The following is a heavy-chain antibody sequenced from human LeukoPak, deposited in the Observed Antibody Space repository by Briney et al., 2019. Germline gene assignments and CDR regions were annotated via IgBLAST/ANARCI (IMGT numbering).Heavy chain of an antibody. CDR1: GYSFTSYW. CDR3: ARALVPAAIGINWFDP. V-gene: IGHV5-51*01. J-gene: IGHJ5*02. D-gene: IGHD2-2*01. CDR2: IYPGDSDT. Sequence: GESLKISCKGSGYSFTSYWIGWVRQMPGKGLEWVWIIYPGDSDTRYSPSFQGQVTISADKSISTAYLQWSSLKASDTAMYYCARALVPAAIGINWFDPWGQGTLVTVSS.